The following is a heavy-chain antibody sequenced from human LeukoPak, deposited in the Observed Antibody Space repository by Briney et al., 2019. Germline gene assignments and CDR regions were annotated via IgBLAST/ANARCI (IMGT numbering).Heavy chain of an antibody. V-gene: IGHV1-46*01. CDR3: ARATDYIWGSYDY. D-gene: IGHD3-16*01. CDR2: IHPSGGST. J-gene: IGHJ4*02. CDR1: GYMFTIYY. Sequence: GASVNVSCTASGYMFTIYYMHWVRQAPGQGLEWMGIIHPSGGSTSYAQKFQGRVTMTRDTSTSTVYMELSSLRSEDTAVYYCARATDYIWGSYDYWGQGTLVTVSS.